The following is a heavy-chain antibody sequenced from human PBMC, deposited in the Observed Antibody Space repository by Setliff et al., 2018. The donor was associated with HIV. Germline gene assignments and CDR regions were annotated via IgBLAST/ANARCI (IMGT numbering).Heavy chain of an antibody. CDR1: SGSFSPDSYN. D-gene: IGHD6-19*01. Sequence: QTSETLSLTCTAPSGSFSPDSYNWNWIRQTPGKGLEWVSYISSGGHTVYHADSVKGRFTISRDNAKNSLSLQMDGLRVEDTAVYYCAVAVLGTIGYWGQGTLVTVSS. J-gene: IGHJ4*02. V-gene: IGHV3-48*01. CDR3: AVAVLGTIGY. CDR2: ISSGGHTV.